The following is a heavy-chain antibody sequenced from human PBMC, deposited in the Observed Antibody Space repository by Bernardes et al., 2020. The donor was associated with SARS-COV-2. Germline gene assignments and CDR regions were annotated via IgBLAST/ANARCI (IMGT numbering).Heavy chain of an antibody. J-gene: IGHJ6*02. CDR3: AGSSCGIDCYLGGLRACDYLMHV. V-gene: IGHV4-39*01. CDR2: IYSSGNS. CDR1: GVSITSSNYY. D-gene: IGHD2-21*01. Sequence: SETLSLTCTASGVSITSSNYYWGCIRQPPGQELEWIGSIYSSGNSYYNPFLQSRARSSVDTSKNQFSLRLSFVTAADTAVYYCAGSSCGIDCYLGGLRACDYLMHVWGQGPTLTVSS.